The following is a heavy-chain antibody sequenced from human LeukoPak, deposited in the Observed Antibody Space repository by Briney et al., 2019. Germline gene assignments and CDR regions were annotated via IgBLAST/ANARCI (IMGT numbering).Heavy chain of an antibody. CDR2: IYSGGST. CDR1: GLTLSSNY. D-gene: IGHD5-24*01. J-gene: IGHJ6*02. Sequence: GGSLRLSCAASGLTLSSNYMSWVRQAPGKGLQWVSVIYSGGSTYYADSVKGRFTISRHNSKNTLYLQMNSLRAEDTAVYYCASRDKGYYYGMDVWGQGTTVTVSS. CDR3: ASRDKGYYYGMDV. V-gene: IGHV3-66*01.